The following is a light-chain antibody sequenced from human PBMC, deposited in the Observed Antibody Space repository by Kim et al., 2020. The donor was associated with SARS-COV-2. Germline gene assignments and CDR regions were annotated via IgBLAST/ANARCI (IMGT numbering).Light chain of an antibody. CDR3: QQANTSPIT. CDR2: AAS. V-gene: IGKV1-12*01. J-gene: IGKJ5*01. CDR1: QVINDH. Sequence: DIQMTQSPSSVSASVGDRVTITCRASQVINDHLAWYQQKPGKAPKVLIYAASSLQSGVPSRFSGSGSGTEFTLTISSLQPEDSAAYYCQQANTSPITFGQGTRLEIK.